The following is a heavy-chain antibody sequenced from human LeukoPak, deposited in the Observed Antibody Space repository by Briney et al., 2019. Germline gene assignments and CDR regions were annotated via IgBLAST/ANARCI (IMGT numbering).Heavy chain of an antibody. CDR2: IYYSGST. V-gene: IGHV4-59*08. CDR1: GGSFSGYY. Sequence: SETLSLTCAVYGGSFSGYYWSWIRQPPGKGLEWIGYIYYSGSTNYNPSLKSRVTISVDTSKNQFSLKLSSVTAADTAVYYCARHVRAAGTAHYYYGMDVWGQGTTVTVSS. CDR3: ARHVRAAGTAHYYYGMDV. J-gene: IGHJ6*02. D-gene: IGHD6-13*01.